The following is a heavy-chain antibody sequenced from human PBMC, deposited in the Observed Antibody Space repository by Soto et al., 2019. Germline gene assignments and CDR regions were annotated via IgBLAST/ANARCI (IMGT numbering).Heavy chain of an antibody. Sequence: GESLKISCKGSGYSFPSYWIGWVRQMPGKGLEWMGIIYPGDSDTRYSPSFQGQVTISADKSISTAYLQWSSLKASDTAMYYCARHWEVRATYTWFDPWGQGTLVTVSS. V-gene: IGHV5-51*01. CDR3: ARHWEVRATYTWFDP. D-gene: IGHD1-26*01. J-gene: IGHJ5*02. CDR2: IYPGDSDT. CDR1: GYSFPSYW.